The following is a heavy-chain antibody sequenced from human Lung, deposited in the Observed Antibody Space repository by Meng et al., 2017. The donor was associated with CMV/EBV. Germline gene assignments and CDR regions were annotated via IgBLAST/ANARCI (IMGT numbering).Heavy chain of an antibody. J-gene: IGHJ5*02. CDR1: GGSVSSGSYY. CDR3: AREPGDFWSGYHGWFDP. D-gene: IGHD3-3*01. Sequence: LXCTVSGGSVSSGSYYWSWIRQPPGKGLEWIGYIYYSGSTNYNPSLKSRVTISVDTSKNQFSLKLSSVTAADTAVYYCAREPGDFWSGYHGWFDPWGQGPLVPFSS. V-gene: IGHV4-61*01. CDR2: IYYSGST.